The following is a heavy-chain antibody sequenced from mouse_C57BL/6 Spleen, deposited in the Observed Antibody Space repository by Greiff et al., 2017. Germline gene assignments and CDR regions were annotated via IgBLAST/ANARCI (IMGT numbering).Heavy chain of an antibody. CDR1: GFTFSSYG. CDR3: ARYDYGLDY. J-gene: IGHJ2*01. Sequence: EVMLVESGGDLVKPGGSLKLSCAASGFTFSSYGMSWVRQTPDKRLEWVATISSGGSYTYYPDSVKGRFTISRDNAKNTLYLQMSSLKSEDTAMYYCARYDYGLDYWGQGATLTVSS. D-gene: IGHD2-4*01. CDR2: ISSGGSYT. V-gene: IGHV5-6*01.